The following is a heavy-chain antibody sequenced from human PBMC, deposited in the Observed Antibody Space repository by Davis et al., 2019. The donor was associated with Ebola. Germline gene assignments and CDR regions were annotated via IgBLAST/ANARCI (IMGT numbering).Heavy chain of an antibody. CDR3: ARDTRENDVCYFDY. D-gene: IGHD2-8*01. V-gene: IGHV4-30-4*01. J-gene: IGHJ4*02. Sequence: MPSETLSPTCTVSGGPISSGDYYWSWIRQPPGKGLEWNGYIYYSGSTYYNPSLKSRVTITVDTSKNQFSLKLSSVTAADTAVYYCARDTRENDVCYFDYWGQGTLVTVSS. CDR1: GGPISSGDYY. CDR2: IYYSGST.